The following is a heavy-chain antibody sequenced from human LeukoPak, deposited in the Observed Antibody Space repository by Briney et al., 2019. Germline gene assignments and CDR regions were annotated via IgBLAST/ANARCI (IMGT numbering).Heavy chain of an antibody. Sequence: GGSLRLSCAASGFTFSSYGMHWVRQAPGKGPEWLAFIRYDGSNKYYADSVKGRFTISRDNSKNTLYLQVNSLRDEDTAVYYCAKDPAAEYYFDYWGQGTLVTVSS. CDR3: AKDPAAEYYFDY. CDR1: GFTFSSYG. J-gene: IGHJ4*02. CDR2: IRYDGSNK. V-gene: IGHV3-30*02.